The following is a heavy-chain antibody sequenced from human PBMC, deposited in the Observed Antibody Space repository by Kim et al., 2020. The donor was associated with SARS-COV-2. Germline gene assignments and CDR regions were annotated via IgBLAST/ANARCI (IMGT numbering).Heavy chain of an antibody. V-gene: IGHV3-15*01. CDR1: GFTFSNAW. CDR2: IKSKTDGGTT. J-gene: IGHJ3*02. D-gene: IGHD1-26*01. Sequence: GGSLRLSCAASGFTFSNAWMSWVRQAPGKGLEWVGRIKSKTDGGTTDYAAPVKGRFTISRDDSKNTLYLQMNSLKTEDTAVYYCTTDWWELLHGDDYAFDIWGQGTMVTVSS. CDR3: TTDWWELLHGDDYAFDI.